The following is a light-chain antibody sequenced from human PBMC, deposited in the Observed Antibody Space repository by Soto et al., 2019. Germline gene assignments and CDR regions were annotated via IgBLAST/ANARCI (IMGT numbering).Light chain of an antibody. J-gene: IGLJ1*01. Sequence: SYELPQPPSVSVSPGQTARITCSGGELPKEYAYWYQQKPGQAPLLVIYKDTERPSGIPERFSASSSGTTVTLTISGVQAEDEGDYYCLSADSSRLYVFGTGTKVTVL. V-gene: IGLV3-25*02. CDR3: LSADSSRLYV. CDR2: KDT. CDR1: ELPKEY.